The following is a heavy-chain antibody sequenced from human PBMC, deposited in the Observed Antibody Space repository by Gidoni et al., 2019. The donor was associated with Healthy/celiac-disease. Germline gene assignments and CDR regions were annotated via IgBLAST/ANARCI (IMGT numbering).Heavy chain of an antibody. Sequence: QVQLQESGPGLVKPSQPLSLTCTVSVGSISSGGYYWSWIRQHPGKGLECIGYIYYSGSTYYNPSLKSRVTISVDTSKNQFALKLSSVTAADTAVYYCARTGRNTPSDYWGQGTLVTVSS. V-gene: IGHV4-31*03. J-gene: IGHJ4*02. CDR1: VGSISSGGYY. CDR2: IYYSGST. CDR3: ARTGRNTPSDY.